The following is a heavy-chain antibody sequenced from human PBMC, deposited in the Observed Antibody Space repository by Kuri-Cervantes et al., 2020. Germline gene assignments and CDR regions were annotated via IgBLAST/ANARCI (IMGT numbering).Heavy chain of an antibody. J-gene: IGHJ3*02. D-gene: IGHD1-1*01. CDR3: ARVLNEGGAFDI. Sequence: GGSLRLSCAASELTFSSFSMNWVRQAPGKGLEWVSAIGTAGDTYYPGSVKGRFTISRENAKNSLYLQMNSLRAGDTAVYYCARVLNEGGAFDIWGQGTMVTVSS. CDR1: ELTFSSFS. CDR2: IGTAGDT. V-gene: IGHV3-13*01.